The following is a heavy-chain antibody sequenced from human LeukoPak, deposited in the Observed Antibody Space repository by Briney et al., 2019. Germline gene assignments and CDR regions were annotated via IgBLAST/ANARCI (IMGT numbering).Heavy chain of an antibody. Sequence: GESLKISCKGSGYSFTSYWIGWVRQMPGKGLEWMGIIYPGDSDTRYSPSFQGQVTFSADNSIGTAYLQWSSLKASDTAMYYCARSRIMATISPCDYWGQGTLVTVSS. D-gene: IGHD5-24*01. CDR1: GYSFTSYW. CDR3: ARSRIMATISPCDY. J-gene: IGHJ4*02. CDR2: IYPGDSDT. V-gene: IGHV5-51*01.